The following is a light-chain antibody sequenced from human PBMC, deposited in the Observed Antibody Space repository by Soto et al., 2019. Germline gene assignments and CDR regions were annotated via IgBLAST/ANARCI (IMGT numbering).Light chain of an antibody. Sequence: DIQMTQSPSTLSASVGDRVTIACRASQSISSYLAWYQRTPGKAPKLLIYDASNLETGVPSRFSGSGSGTEFTLTISSLQPDDFATYYCQQYSRYPLTFGGGTKVEI. CDR2: DAS. CDR3: QQYSRYPLT. CDR1: QSISSY. J-gene: IGKJ4*01. V-gene: IGKV1-5*01.